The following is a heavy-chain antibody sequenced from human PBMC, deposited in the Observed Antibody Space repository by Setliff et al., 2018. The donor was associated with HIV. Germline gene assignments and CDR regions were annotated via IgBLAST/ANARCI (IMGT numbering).Heavy chain of an antibody. CDR3: ARSGGNWYFSL. D-gene: IGHD3-10*01. CDR2: IYSSGSL. J-gene: IGHJ2*01. V-gene: IGHV4-59*08. Sequence: SETLSLTCTVSGGSISNYYWSWIRQPPGKGLEWIAYIYSSGSLNYNPSLKSRVTISVDTSKNQFSLELSSVTAADTAVFYCARSGGNWYFSLWGRGTLVTVS. CDR1: GGSISNYY.